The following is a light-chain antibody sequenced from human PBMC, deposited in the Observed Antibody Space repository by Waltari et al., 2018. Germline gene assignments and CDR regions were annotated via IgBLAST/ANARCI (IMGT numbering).Light chain of an antibody. V-gene: IGKV1-39*01. CDR3: QQSYISPEA. J-gene: IGKJ3*01. CDR2: AAS. Sequence: DIQMTQSPSTLSASVGDRVTITCRASQSIGKYLNWYQQKPGKAPKLLIFAASSLYSGVPSRFSGSGSGTDFTLSISSLQPEEFATYYCQQSYISPEAFGPGTKVDIK. CDR1: QSIGKY.